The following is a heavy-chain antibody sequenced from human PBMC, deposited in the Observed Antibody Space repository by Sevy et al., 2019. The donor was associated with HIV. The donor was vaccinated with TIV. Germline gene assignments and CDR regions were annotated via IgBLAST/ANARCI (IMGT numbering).Heavy chain of an antibody. CDR1: GFTFSNYG. D-gene: IGHD3-10*01. J-gene: IGHJ5*02. CDR3: ARDYQRYGSYGQNWFDP. V-gene: IGHV3-30*02. Sequence: GGSLRLSCAASGFTFSNYGMHWVRQAPGKGLEWVAFIRHDGSNKYYVDSVKGRLTISRDNSKNTLYLKMNSLRAEDTAVYYCARDYQRYGSYGQNWFDPWGQGSLVTVSS. CDR2: IRHDGSNK.